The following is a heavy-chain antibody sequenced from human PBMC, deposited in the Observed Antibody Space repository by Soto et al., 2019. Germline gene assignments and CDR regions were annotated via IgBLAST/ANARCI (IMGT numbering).Heavy chain of an antibody. V-gene: IGHV4-39*01. CDR3: ARLYDSSLGDY. Sequence: SETLSLTCTVSGGSISSSSYYWGWIRQPPGKGLEWIGSIYYSGSTYYNPSLKSRVTISVDTSKNQFSLKLSSVTAADTAVYYCARLYDSSLGDYWGQGTLVTVSS. D-gene: IGHD3-22*01. J-gene: IGHJ4*02. CDR1: GGSISSSSYY. CDR2: IYYSGST.